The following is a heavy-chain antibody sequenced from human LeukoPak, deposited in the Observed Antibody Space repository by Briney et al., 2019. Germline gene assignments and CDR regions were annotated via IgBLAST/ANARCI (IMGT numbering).Heavy chain of an antibody. V-gene: IGHV4-34*01. CDR3: ARLTKNDSGSFRFGKKKRGYMDV. Sequence: SETLSLTCAVYGGSFSGYYWSWIRQPPGKGLEWIGEINHSGSTNYNPSLKSRVTISVDTSKNQFSLKLSSVTAADTAVYYCARLTKNDSGSFRFGKKKRGYMDVWGKGTTVTVSS. CDR1: GGSFSGYY. CDR2: INHSGST. D-gene: IGHD3-10*01. J-gene: IGHJ6*03.